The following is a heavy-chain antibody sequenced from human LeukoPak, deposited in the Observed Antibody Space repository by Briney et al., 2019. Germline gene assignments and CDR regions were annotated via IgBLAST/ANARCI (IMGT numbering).Heavy chain of an antibody. J-gene: IGHJ6*02. D-gene: IGHD4-17*01. V-gene: IGHV4-61*01. CDR2: IYYSGST. CDR3: ASYYGDYLAWYYYYGMDV. CDR1: GGSVSSGSYY. Sequence: SETLSLTCTVSGGSVSSGSYYWSWIRQPPGKGLEWIGYIYYSGSTNYNPSLKSRVTISVDTSKNQSSLKLSSVTAADTAVYYCASYYGDYLAWYYYYGMDVWGQGTTVTVSS.